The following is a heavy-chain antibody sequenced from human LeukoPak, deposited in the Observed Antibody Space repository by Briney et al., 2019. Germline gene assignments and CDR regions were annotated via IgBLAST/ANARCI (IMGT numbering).Heavy chain of an antibody. CDR1: GGSISSYY. CDR2: IYYSGST. Sequence: PSETLSLTCTVSGGSISSYYWSWIRQPPGKGLEWIGYIYYSGSTNYNPSLKSRVTISVDTSKNRFSLKLSSVTAADTAVYYCARRAYGDSPNDYWGQGTLVTVSS. V-gene: IGHV4-59*08. CDR3: ARRAYGDSPNDY. D-gene: IGHD4-17*01. J-gene: IGHJ4*02.